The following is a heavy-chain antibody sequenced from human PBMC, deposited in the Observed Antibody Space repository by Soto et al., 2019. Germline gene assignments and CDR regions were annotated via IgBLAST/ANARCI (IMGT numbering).Heavy chain of an antibody. CDR3: ARGRASGSYYLLDY. CDR2: INPNSGNI. J-gene: IGHJ4*02. CDR1: GNTFTSYD. Sequence: GASVKVSCKASGNTFTSYDINWVRQATGHGLEWMGWINPNSGNIGYAQKFKGRVTMTRDTAIRTAYMEVSRLRSDDTAVYYCARGRASGSYYLLDYWGQGTLVTVS. D-gene: IGHD3-10*01. V-gene: IGHV1-8*01.